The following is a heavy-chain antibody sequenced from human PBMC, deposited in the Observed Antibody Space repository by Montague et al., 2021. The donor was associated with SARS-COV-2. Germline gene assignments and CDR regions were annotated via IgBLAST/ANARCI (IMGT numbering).Heavy chain of an antibody. D-gene: IGHD1-14*01. Sequence: SETLSLTCTVSGASVSGSDWGWIRQSPGKGLEWIGYFYSVGSTDYNPSLKSRVTISRDTSKNQFSLKVRSVTAADTAVYYCARGTMTGDAFDIWGQGTMVTVSS. V-gene: IGHV4-59*02. CDR3: ARGTMTGDAFDI. CDR1: GASVSGSD. J-gene: IGHJ3*02. CDR2: FYSVGST.